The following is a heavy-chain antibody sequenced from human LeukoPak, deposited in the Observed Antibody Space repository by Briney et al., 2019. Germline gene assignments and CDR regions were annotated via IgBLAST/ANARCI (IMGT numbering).Heavy chain of an antibody. D-gene: IGHD1-26*01. CDR3: ARGSIGSYPYYFDY. J-gene: IGHJ4*02. Sequence: SVKVSCNASGGTFSSYAISWVRQAPGQGLEWMGGIIPIFGTANYAQKFQGRVTITTDESTSTAYMELSSLRSEDTAVYYCARGSIGSYPYYFDYWGQGTLVTVSS. CDR2: IIPIFGTA. CDR1: GGTFSSYA. V-gene: IGHV1-69*05.